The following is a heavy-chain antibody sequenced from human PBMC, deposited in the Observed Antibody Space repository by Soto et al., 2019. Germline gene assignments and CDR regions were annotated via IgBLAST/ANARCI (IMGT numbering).Heavy chain of an antibody. CDR1: GFTFSSYA. V-gene: IGHV3-23*01. J-gene: IGHJ6*02. CDR3: ANQQLGSRYYYYGMDV. CDR2: ISGSGGST. Sequence: GGSLRLSCAASGFTFSSYAMSWVRQAPGKGLEWVSAISGSGGSTYYADSVKGRFTNSRDNSKNTLYLQMNSLRAEDTAVYYCANQQLGSRYYYYGMDVWGQGTTVTVSS. D-gene: IGHD6-6*01.